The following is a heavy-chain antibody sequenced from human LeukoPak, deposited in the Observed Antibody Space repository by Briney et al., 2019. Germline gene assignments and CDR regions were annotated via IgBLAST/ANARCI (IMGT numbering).Heavy chain of an antibody. Sequence: PGGSLRLSCAVSGITLSNYGMSWVRQAPGRGLEWVAGIRGSGGGTHYADSVKGRFTLSRDNPKHTLHRQMNSLRAEDTAVYFCAKRGVVIRVILVGFHKEAYYFDSWGQGALVTVSS. J-gene: IGHJ4*02. V-gene: IGHV3-23*01. CDR3: AKRGVVIRVILVGFHKEAYYFDS. CDR1: GITLSNYG. D-gene: IGHD3-10*01. CDR2: IRGSGGGT.